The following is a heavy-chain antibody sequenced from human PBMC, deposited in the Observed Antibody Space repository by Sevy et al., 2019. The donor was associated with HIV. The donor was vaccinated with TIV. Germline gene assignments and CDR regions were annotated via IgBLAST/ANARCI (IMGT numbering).Heavy chain of an antibody. CDR3: ASAGAGSYRADFDY. CDR1: EFTVSSSY. J-gene: IGHJ4*02. D-gene: IGHD1-26*01. CDR2: IYSGGST. Sequence: GGSLRLSCAASEFTVSSSYMSWVRQAPGKGLEWVSIIYSGGSTYYAASVKGRFAVTRDNAKNTRYLQLNSLRAEDTAVYYCASAGAGSYRADFDYWGQGTLVTVSS. V-gene: IGHV3-53*01.